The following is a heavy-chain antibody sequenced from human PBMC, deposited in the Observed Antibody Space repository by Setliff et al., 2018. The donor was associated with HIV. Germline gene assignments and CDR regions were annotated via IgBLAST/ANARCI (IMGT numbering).Heavy chain of an antibody. V-gene: IGHV1-3*04. Sequence: ASVKVSCKASGYTFSQSALHWVRQAPGQRLEWMGWINTGNENTRYSQKFQGRVSIIRDTSANTAYMELTNLRSDDSAIYYCARVSGGRPGNYYYAMDVWGQGTTVTVSS. CDR2: INTGNENT. CDR3: ARVSGGRPGNYYYAMDV. CDR1: GYTFSQSA. D-gene: IGHD1-26*01. J-gene: IGHJ6*02.